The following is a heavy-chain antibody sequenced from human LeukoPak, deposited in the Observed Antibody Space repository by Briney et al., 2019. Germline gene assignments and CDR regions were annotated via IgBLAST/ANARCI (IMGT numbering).Heavy chain of an antibody. CDR2: IYYSGST. J-gene: IGHJ4*02. V-gene: IGHV4-39*01. CDR1: GGSISSSSYY. D-gene: IGHD3-3*01. CDR3: AKTYYDFWSGQGFFDY. Sequence: PSETLSLTCTVSGGSISSSSYYWGWIRQPPGKGLEWIGSIYYSGSTYYNPSLKSRVTISVDTYKNQYSLKLSSVTAADTAVYYCAKTYYDFWSGQGFFDYWGQGTLVTVSS.